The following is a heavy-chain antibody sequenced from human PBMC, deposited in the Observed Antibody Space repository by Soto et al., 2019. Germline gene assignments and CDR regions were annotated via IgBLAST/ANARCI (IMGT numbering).Heavy chain of an antibody. CDR1: VLTVSSNY. D-gene: IGHD6-6*01. CDR2: IYSGGST. V-gene: IGHV3-53*01. CDR3: ARDSVMSEYSSSYYYYGMDV. Sequence: PGESLRHSCSASVLTVSSNYVSWVRQAPGKWLEWVSVIYSGGSTYYADSVKGRFTISRDNSKNTLYLQMNSLRAEDTAVYYCARDSVMSEYSSSYYYYGMDVWGQGTTVTVSS. J-gene: IGHJ6*02.